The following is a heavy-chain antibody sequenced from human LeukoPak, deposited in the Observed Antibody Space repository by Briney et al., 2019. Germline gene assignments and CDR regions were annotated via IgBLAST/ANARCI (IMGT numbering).Heavy chain of an antibody. Sequence: PGGSLRLSCAASGFTFSDAWMSWVRQAPGKGLEWVARIKSRHSGETTDYPAPAKGRFTISRDDSENTVHLQMNSLKIEDTAVYYCTADSPVSMAHSFDFWGQGILVTVSS. D-gene: IGHD6-6*01. V-gene: IGHV3-15*01. CDR2: IKSRHSGETT. CDR1: GFTFSDAW. CDR3: TADSPVSMAHSFDF. J-gene: IGHJ4*02.